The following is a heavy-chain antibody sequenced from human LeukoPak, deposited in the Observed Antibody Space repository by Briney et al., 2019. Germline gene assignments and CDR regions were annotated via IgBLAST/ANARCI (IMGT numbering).Heavy chain of an antibody. CDR3: ARTSGPWGSWFDP. J-gene: IGHJ5*02. D-gene: IGHD5-12*01. Sequence: TSETLSLTCTVSGDSITSSSYYWGWIRQPPGKGLEWIGSIYYSGTTYYSPSLKSRVTISLDTSKNQFSLNLSSVTAADTAVYYCARTSGPWGSWFDPWGQGTLVTVSS. CDR1: GDSITSSSYY. CDR2: IYYSGTT. V-gene: IGHV4-39*01.